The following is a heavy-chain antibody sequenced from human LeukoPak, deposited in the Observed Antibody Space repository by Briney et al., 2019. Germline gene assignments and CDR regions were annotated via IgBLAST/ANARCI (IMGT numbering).Heavy chain of an antibody. CDR3: AKNLYDSSGYYFGY. Sequence: GGSLRLSCAASGFTFSNAWMNWVRQAPGKGLEWVSAISGSGGSTYYADSVKGRFTISRDNSKNTLYLQMNSLRAEDTAVYYCAKNLYDSSGYYFGYWGQGTLVTVSS. V-gene: IGHV3-23*01. J-gene: IGHJ4*02. D-gene: IGHD3-22*01. CDR2: ISGSGGST. CDR1: GFTFSNAW.